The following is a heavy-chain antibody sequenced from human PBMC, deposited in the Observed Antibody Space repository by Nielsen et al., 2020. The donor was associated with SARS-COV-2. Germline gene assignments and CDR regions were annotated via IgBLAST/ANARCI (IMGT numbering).Heavy chain of an antibody. CDR1: GYSFTSYW. D-gene: IGHD4-17*01. V-gene: IGHV1-3*01. J-gene: IGHJ3*02. CDR3: ARAHYGDYGPHDAFDI. CDR2: INAGNGNT. Sequence: GESLKISCKGSGYSFTSYWIGWVRQAPGQRLEWMGWINAGNGNTKYSQKFQGRVTITRDTSASTAYMELSSLRSEDTAVYYCARAHYGDYGPHDAFDIWGQGTMVTVSS.